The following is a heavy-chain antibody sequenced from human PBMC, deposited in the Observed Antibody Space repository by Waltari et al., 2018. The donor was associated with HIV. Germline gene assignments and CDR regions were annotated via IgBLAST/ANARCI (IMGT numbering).Heavy chain of an antibody. CDR2: VNHSGRT. Sequence: LQLEQWCGGLLRASEPLLLTCAAYGGDSCSAFFWLWMRQSAERGLEWIGEVNHSGRTAYRPSFKARATISIDPGKRQTSLKLRAVTAADSGIYYCAREARKRLRQGGINWFDPWGQGITVTV. D-gene: IGHD1-26*01. V-gene: IGHV4-34*01. J-gene: IGHJ5*02. CDR1: GGDSCSAFF. CDR3: AREARKRLRQGGINWFDP.